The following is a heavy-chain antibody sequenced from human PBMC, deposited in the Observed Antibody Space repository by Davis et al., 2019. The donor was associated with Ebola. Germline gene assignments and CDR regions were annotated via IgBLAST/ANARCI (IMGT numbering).Heavy chain of an antibody. CDR1: GFTFSGPA. CDR3: TSSLATFDY. J-gene: IGHJ4*02. CDR2: IRSKANSYAT. V-gene: IGHV3-73*01. Sequence: GGSLRLSCAASGFTFSGPAMHWVRQASGKGLEWVGRIRSKANSYATAYAASVKGRFTISRDDSKNTAYLQMNSLKTEDTAVYYCTSSLATFDYWGQGTLVTVSS.